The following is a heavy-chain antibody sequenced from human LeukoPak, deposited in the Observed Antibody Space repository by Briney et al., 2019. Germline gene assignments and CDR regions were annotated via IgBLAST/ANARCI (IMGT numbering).Heavy chain of an antibody. CDR1: GGSFSGYY. CDR3: ARGLFFRYSSSSETKIFDY. D-gene: IGHD6-6*01. V-gene: IGHV4-34*01. CDR2: INHSGST. J-gene: IGHJ4*02. Sequence: PSETLSLTCAVYGGSFSGYYWSWIRQPPGKGLEWIGEINHSGSTNYNPSLKSRVTISVDTSKNQFSLKLSSVTAADTAVYYCARGLFFRYSSSSETKIFDYWGQGTLVTVSS.